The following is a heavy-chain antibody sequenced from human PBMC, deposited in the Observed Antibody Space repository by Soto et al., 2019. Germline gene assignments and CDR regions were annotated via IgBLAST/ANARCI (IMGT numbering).Heavy chain of an antibody. CDR2: FDPEDGET. Sequence: ASVKVSCKVSGYTLTELSMHWVRQAPGKGLEWMGGFDPEDGETIYAQKFQGRVTMTEDTSTDTAYMELSSLRSEDTAVYYCATDTNTYYDILTGSNAFDIWGQGTMVTVSS. D-gene: IGHD3-9*01. CDR3: ATDTNTYYDILTGSNAFDI. J-gene: IGHJ3*02. V-gene: IGHV1-24*01. CDR1: GYTLTELS.